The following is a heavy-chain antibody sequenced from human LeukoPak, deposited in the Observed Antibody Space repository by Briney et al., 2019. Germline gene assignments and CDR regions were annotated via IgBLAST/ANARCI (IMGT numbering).Heavy chain of an antibody. CDR2: IYHSGST. CDR1: GYSISSGYY. Sequence: SETLSLTCTVSGYSISSGYYWGWIRQPPGKGLEWIGSIYHSGSTYYNPSLKSRVTISVDTSKNQFSLKLSSVTAADTAVYYCANRSGYDAFDIWGQGTMVTVSS. V-gene: IGHV4-38-2*02. J-gene: IGHJ3*02. D-gene: IGHD5-12*01. CDR3: ANRSGYDAFDI.